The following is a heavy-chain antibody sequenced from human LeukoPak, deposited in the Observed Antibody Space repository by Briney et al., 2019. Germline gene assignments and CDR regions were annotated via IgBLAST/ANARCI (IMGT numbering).Heavy chain of an antibody. CDR1: GRFISSHY. CDR2: MYYRGST. D-gene: IGHD6-13*01. Sequence: SETQSLTCTVSGRFISSHYSSWTRQSPGKGREWLGYMYYRGSTTYTPSLKSRVTISVDTSKNHFSMKLSSLTAADTGVYYCARGAGLNWFDPWGQGTLVTVSS. J-gene: IGHJ5*02. V-gene: IGHV4-59*11. CDR3: ARGAGLNWFDP.